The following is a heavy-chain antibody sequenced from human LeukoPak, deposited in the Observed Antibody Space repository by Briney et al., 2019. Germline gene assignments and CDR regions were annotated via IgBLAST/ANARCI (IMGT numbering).Heavy chain of an antibody. CDR3: ARASTGYSSGWYEFDY. J-gene: IGHJ4*02. D-gene: IGHD6-19*01. CDR2: ISSSSSYI. V-gene: IGHV3-21*01. Sequence: PGRSLRLSCAASGFTFSSYSMNWVRQAPGKGLEWVSSISSSSSYIYYADSVKGRFTISRDNAKNSLYLQMNSLRAEDTAVYYCARASTGYSSGWYEFDYWGQGTLVTVSS. CDR1: GFTFSSYS.